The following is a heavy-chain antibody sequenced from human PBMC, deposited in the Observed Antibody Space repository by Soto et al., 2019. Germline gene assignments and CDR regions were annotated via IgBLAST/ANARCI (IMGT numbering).Heavy chain of an antibody. D-gene: IGHD6-13*01. CDR1: GFTFSSYS. V-gene: IGHV3-21*01. Sequence: EVQLVESGGGLVKPGGSLRLSCAASGFTFSSYSMNWVRQAPGKGLEWVSSIRSSSRYIYYADSGKGRFTISRDNAKNSLYLQMNSLRAEDTAVYYCARGGQLVPGDYWGQGTLVTVSS. CDR3: ARGGQLVPGDY. J-gene: IGHJ4*02. CDR2: IRSSSRYI.